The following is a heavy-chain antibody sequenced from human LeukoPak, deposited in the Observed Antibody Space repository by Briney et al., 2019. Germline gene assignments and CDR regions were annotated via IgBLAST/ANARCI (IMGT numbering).Heavy chain of an antibody. V-gene: IGHV4-59*01. Sequence: SETLSLTCTVSGGSISSWYWSWIRQPPGKGLEWIGNIYDSGRPNYNPSLKSRVTISVDTSKNQFSLKLTSVTAADTAVYYCARDYYDSSGYGDNWFDPWGQGTLVTVSS. CDR3: ARDYYDSSGYGDNWFDP. J-gene: IGHJ5*02. CDR1: GGSISSWY. D-gene: IGHD3-22*01. CDR2: IYDSGRP.